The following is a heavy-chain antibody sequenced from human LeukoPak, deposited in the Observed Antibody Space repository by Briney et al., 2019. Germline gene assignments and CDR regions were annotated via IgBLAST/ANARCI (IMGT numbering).Heavy chain of an antibody. Sequence: SETLSLTCTVSGSSFTDYYWSWVRQPAGKGLEWIGRFYTSSSHTNTNPSLKGRVTMSGDTSQNRVSLKMTSVTAADTAVYYCARDRVGGASFDHWGRGSQVTVSS. CDR1: GSSFTDYY. CDR3: ARDRVGGASFDH. CDR2: FYTSSSHT. D-gene: IGHD1-26*01. V-gene: IGHV4-4*07. J-gene: IGHJ4*02.